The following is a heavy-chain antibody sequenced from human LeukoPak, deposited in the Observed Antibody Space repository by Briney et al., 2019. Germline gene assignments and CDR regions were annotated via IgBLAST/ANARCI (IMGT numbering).Heavy chain of an antibody. J-gene: IGHJ4*02. Sequence: SETLSLTCTVSGGSISNFYWNWIRLPAGKGLEWIGRIYTSGSTNYNPSLKSRVTMSVDTSKNQFSLKLSSVTAADTAVYYCARGRYDSSGYYPDYWGQGTLVTVSS. V-gene: IGHV4-4*07. D-gene: IGHD3-22*01. CDR1: GGSISNFY. CDR2: IYTSGST. CDR3: ARGRYDSSGYYPDY.